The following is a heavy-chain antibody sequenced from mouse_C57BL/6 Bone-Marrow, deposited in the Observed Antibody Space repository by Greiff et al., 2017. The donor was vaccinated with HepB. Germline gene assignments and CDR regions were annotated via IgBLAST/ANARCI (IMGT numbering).Heavy chain of an antibody. D-gene: IGHD2-3*01. CDR3: ASSDGYYLLRFAY. J-gene: IGHJ3*01. CDR1: GYTFTSYW. CDR2: INPSSGYT. Sequence: VQLQQSGAELAKPGASVKLSCKASGYTFTSYWMHWVKQRPGQGLEWIGYINPSSGYTKYNQKFKDKATLTADKSSSTAYMQLSSLTSEDSAVYDCASSDGYYLLRFAYWGQGTLVTVSA. V-gene: IGHV1-7*01.